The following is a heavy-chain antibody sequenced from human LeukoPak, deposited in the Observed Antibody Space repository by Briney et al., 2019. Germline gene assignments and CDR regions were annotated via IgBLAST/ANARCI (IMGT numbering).Heavy chain of an antibody. CDR3: ASRVYVWGSYRQGDYFDY. J-gene: IGHJ4*02. CDR1: GGSISSSSYY. D-gene: IGHD3-16*02. CDR2: IYYSGST. Sequence: SETLSLTCTVSGGSISSSSYYWGWIRQPPGKGLEWIGSIYYSGSTYYNPSLKSRVTISVDTSKNQFSLKLSSVTAADTAVYYCASRVYVWGSYRQGDYFDYWGQGTLVTVSS. V-gene: IGHV4-39*01.